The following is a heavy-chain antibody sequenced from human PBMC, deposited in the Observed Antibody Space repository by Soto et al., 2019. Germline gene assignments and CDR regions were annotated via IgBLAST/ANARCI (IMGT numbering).Heavy chain of an antibody. CDR2: ISGSGGAT. Sequence: TGKSLRLSYEASGFKFSSYAMNCVRQAPGKGLEWISVISGSGGATYFADSVKGRFVISRDNSKNTLYLQMNSLRAEDTAIYYCAKATLRVVHPLVFDYWGQGSLVTVSS. D-gene: IGHD3-3*01. J-gene: IGHJ4*02. CDR3: AKATLRVVHPLVFDY. V-gene: IGHV3-23*01. CDR1: GFKFSSYA.